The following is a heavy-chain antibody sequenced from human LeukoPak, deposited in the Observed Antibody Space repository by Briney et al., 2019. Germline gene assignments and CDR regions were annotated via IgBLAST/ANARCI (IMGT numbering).Heavy chain of an antibody. V-gene: IGHV1-69*04. CDR1: GGTFSSYA. Sequence: SVKVSCKASGGTFSSYAISWVRQAPGQGREWMGRIIPIVGIANYAQKFQGRVTITADKSTSTAYMELSSLRSEDTAVYYCARGRYCSSTSCYRDYYYGMDVWGQGTTVTVSS. CDR2: IIPIVGIA. J-gene: IGHJ6*02. D-gene: IGHD2-2*02. CDR3: ARGRYCSSTSCYRDYYYGMDV.